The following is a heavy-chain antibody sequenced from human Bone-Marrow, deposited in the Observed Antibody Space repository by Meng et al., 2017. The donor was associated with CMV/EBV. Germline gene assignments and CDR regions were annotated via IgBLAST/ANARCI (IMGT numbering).Heavy chain of an antibody. CDR2: IYSGGSST. V-gene: IGHV3-23*03. J-gene: IGHJ6*02. CDR3: AKVGIAAPWSGTDV. Sequence: ASLRLSCAASGFPFSSYAMSWVRQAPGKGLEWVSVIYSGGSSTYYADSVKGRFTISRDNSKNTLYLQMNSLRAEDTAVYYCAKVGIAAPWSGTDVWGQGTTVTVSS. CDR1: GFPFSSYA. D-gene: IGHD6-13*01.